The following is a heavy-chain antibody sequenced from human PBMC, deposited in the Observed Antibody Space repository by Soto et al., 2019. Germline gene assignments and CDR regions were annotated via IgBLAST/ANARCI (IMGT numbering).Heavy chain of an antibody. J-gene: IGHJ4*02. V-gene: IGHV3-7*03. D-gene: IGHD3-16*01. CDR2: IKEDGSEI. CDR1: GFTFSNYW. CDR3: VRVGRLGGY. Sequence: EVQLVESGGGLVQPGGSLRLSCAASGFTFSNYWMSWVRQAPGKGLEWVANIKEDGSEIYYVDSVKGRFTISRDNAKNSLYLQMNSLRAEDTAVYYCVRVGRLGGYWGQGTLVTVSS.